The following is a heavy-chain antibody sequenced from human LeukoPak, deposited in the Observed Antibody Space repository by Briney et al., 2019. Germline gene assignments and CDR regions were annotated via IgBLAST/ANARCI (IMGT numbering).Heavy chain of an antibody. CDR3: ARDGGDDFWSGYRDWDYFDY. J-gene: IGHJ4*02. D-gene: IGHD3-3*01. V-gene: IGHV4-59*12. CDR1: GGSISSYY. CDR2: IYYSGST. Sequence: SETLSLTCTVSGGSISSYYWSWIRQPPGKGLEWIGYIYYSGSTNYNPSLKSRVTISVDTSKNQFSLKLSSVTAADTAVYYCARDGGDDFWSGYRDWDYFDYWGQGTLVTVSS.